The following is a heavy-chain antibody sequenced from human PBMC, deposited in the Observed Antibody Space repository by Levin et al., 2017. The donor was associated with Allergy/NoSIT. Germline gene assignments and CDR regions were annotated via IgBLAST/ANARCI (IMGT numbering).Heavy chain of an antibody. D-gene: IGHD1-26*01. Sequence: SETLSLTCAVSGYSISSGYYWGWIRQPPGKRLEWIGSIYHSGSTYYNPSLKSRVTISVDTSKNQFSLKLSSVTAADTAVYYCAREYSGSSRDDYWGQGTLVTVSS. CDR3: AREYSGSSRDDY. V-gene: IGHV4-38-2*02. CDR2: IYHSGST. CDR1: GYSISSGYY. J-gene: IGHJ4*02.